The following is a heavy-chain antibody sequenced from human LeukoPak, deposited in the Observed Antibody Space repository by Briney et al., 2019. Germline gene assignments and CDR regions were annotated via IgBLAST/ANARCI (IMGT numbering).Heavy chain of an antibody. Sequence: PGGSLRLSRAASGFTFSSYAMSWVRQAPGKGLEWVSAISGSGRSTYYADSVKGRSTISRDNSKNTLYLQMNSLRAEDTAVYYCAKGGYCSSTSCYFSWFDPWGQGTLVTVSS. CDR1: GFTFSSYA. CDR2: ISGSGRST. J-gene: IGHJ5*02. V-gene: IGHV3-23*01. CDR3: AKGGYCSSTSCYFSWFDP. D-gene: IGHD2-2*01.